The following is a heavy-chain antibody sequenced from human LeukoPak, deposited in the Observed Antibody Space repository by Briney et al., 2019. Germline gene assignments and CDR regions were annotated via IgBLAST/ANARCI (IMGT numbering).Heavy chain of an antibody. Sequence: ASVKVSCKATGYTFTAYYMHWVRQAPGQGLQWMGWINPNSGGTNYAQKFQGRVTMTRDTSISAAYMELSRLRSDDTALYYCARNLPDYDILTGYKFPLVYWAQGTLVTVSS. D-gene: IGHD3-9*01. CDR1: GYTFTAYY. V-gene: IGHV1-2*02. CDR3: ARNLPDYDILTGYKFPLVY. J-gene: IGHJ4*02. CDR2: INPNSGGT.